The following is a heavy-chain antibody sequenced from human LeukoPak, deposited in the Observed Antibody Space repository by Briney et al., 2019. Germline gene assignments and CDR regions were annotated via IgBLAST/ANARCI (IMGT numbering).Heavy chain of an antibody. J-gene: IGHJ4*02. CDR2: IRTTAEGEKYK. V-gene: IGHV3-21*06. CDR1: GFSFTDYP. Sequence: GGPVRLSCATSGFSFTDYPMNWVRQAPGKGLEGICNIRTTAEGEKYKYYAYSVKGRVTISRDEGKNTLYLNMNGLRDDDTAVYYGAAGQRYAFDYWGQGILVTVSS. D-gene: IGHD3-9*01. CDR3: AAGQRYAFDY.